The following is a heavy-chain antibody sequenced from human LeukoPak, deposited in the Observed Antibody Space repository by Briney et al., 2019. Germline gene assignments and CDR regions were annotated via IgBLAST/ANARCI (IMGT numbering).Heavy chain of an antibody. V-gene: IGHV4-34*01. CDR2: INHSGST. Sequence: PSEILSLTCAVYGGSFSGYYWSWIRQPPGKGLEWIGEINHSGSTNYNPSLKSRVTISVDTSKNQFSLKLSSVTAADTAVYYCARGPQTIAAAGGYYFDYWGQGTLVTVSS. D-gene: IGHD6-13*01. CDR1: GGSFSGYY. CDR3: ARGPQTIAAAGGYYFDY. J-gene: IGHJ4*02.